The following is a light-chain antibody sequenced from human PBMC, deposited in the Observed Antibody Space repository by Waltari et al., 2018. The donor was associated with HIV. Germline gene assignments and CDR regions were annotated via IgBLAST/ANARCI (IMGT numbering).Light chain of an antibody. CDR3: QQYGSSPLFT. CDR1: QNVGSNS. V-gene: IGKV3-20*01. CDR2: RAS. J-gene: IGKJ3*01. Sequence: EIVLTQSPGTLSLSPGDRATLSCRSSQNVGSNSLAWYQQRPGQTPRLLIYRASIRPTGIPDRFSGSGSGTDFTLTITRLEPEDFAVYSCQQYGSSPLFTFGPGTKLDIK.